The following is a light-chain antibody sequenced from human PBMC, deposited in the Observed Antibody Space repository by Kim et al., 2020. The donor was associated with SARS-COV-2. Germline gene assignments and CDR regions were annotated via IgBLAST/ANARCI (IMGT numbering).Light chain of an antibody. CDR2: EVS. J-gene: IGLJ2*01. CDR1: RSDVGGYHY. V-gene: IGLV2-8*01. CDR3: SSYAGSNRV. Sequence: PGQSVTISCSGARSDVGGYHYISWYQQHPGKAPKLMIYEVSKRPSGVPDRFSGSKSGNTASLTVSGLQAEDEADYYCSSYAGSNRVFGGGTRLTVL.